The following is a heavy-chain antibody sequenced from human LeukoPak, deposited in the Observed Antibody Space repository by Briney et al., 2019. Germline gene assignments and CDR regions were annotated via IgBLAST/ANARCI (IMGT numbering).Heavy chain of an antibody. V-gene: IGHV6-1*01. CDR2: TYYRSKWYN. CDR3: ARGNTMVRGALESEYFQH. D-gene: IGHD3-10*01. CDR1: GDSVSSNSAA. Sequence: LSQTLSLTCAISGDSVSSNSAAWNWIRQSPSRGLEWLGRTYYRSKWYNDYAVSVKSRIIINPDTSKNQFSLQLNSVTPEDTAVYYCARGNTMVRGALESEYFQHWGQGTPVTVSS. J-gene: IGHJ1*01.